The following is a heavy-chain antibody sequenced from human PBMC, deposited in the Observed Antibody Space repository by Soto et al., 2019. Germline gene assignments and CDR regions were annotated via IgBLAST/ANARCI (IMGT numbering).Heavy chain of an antibody. J-gene: IGHJ5*02. Sequence: GGSLRLSCAASGFTFSSYAMHWVRQAPGKGLEWVAVISYDGSNKYYADSVKGRFTISRDNSKNTLYLQMNSLRAEDTAVYYCARFADGPPAWGQGTLVNVSS. V-gene: IGHV3-30-3*01. CDR1: GFTFSSYA. CDR3: ARFADGPPA. CDR2: ISYDGSNK.